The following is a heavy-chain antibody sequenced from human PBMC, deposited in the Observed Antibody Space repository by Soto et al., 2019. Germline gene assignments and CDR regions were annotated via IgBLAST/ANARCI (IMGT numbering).Heavy chain of an antibody. Sequence: PSETLSLTCTVSGGSIRSGGYYWSWISQHPGKGLEWIGSVYYSGSTYYNPSLESRVTISVDKSKNQFSLKLMSLSAADTAVYYCGRLEGLATISYYFDYWGQEPWSPSPQ. D-gene: IGHD3-9*01. CDR3: GRLEGLATISYYFDY. J-gene: IGHJ4*01. CDR2: VYYSGST. V-gene: IGHV4-39*01. CDR1: GGSIRSGGYY.